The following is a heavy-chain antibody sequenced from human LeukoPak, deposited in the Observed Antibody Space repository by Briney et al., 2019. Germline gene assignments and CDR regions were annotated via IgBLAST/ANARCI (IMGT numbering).Heavy chain of an antibody. CDR1: GGTFSSYA. CDR2: IIPIFGTA. J-gene: IGHJ4*02. D-gene: IGHD3-3*01. V-gene: IGHV1-69*06. CDR3: ARGFPMGVVDFWSGYPTL. Sequence: GASVKVSCKASGGTFSSYAISWVRQAPGQGLEWMGGIIPIFGTANYAQKFQGRVTITADKSTSTAYMELSSLRSEDTAVYYCARGFPMGVVDFWSGYPTLWGQGTLVTVSS.